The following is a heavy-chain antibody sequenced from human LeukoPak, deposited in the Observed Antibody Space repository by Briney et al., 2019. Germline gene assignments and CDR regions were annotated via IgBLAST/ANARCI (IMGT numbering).Heavy chain of an antibody. D-gene: IGHD3-16*01. V-gene: IGHV3-33*01. CDR3: ARDRVLHYFDY. Sequence: GGSLRLSCAASGFNFSSHGMHWVRQAPGKGLEWVAVIWYDGSDKYYADSVKGRFTISRDNSKNTLYLQMTSLRADDTAVYYCARDRVLHYFDYWGQGALVTVSS. CDR2: IWYDGSDK. CDR1: GFNFSSHG. J-gene: IGHJ4*02.